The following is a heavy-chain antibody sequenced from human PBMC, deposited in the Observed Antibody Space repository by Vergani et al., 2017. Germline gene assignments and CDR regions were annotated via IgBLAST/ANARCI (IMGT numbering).Heavy chain of an antibody. CDR1: GSSISSYY. D-gene: IGHD6-6*01. Sequence: QVQLQESGPGLVKPSETLSLTCTVSGSSISSYYWSWIRQPPGKGLEWIGYIYYSGSTNYNPSLKSRVTISVDTSKNQFSLKLSSVTAADTAVYYCARPSPHSSSSGDYYYYMDVWGKGTTVTVSS. J-gene: IGHJ6*03. V-gene: IGHV4-59*01. CDR3: ARPSPHSSSSGDYYYYMDV. CDR2: IYYSGST.